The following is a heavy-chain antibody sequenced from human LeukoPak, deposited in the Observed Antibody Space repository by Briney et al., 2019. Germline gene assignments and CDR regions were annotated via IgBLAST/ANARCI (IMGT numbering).Heavy chain of an antibody. CDR1: SGYISSSTSF. CDR2: VYYSGNT. Sequence: PSETLSLTCTVSSGYISSSTSFWAWIRQPPGKGLEWIGNVYYSGNTHYNPSLKSRATISLDTSKSQFSLRPTSVSAADTAVYYCARHGLYQDYGYWGQGILVTVSS. J-gene: IGHJ4*02. D-gene: IGHD3-16*01. CDR3: ARHGLYQDYGY. V-gene: IGHV4-39*01.